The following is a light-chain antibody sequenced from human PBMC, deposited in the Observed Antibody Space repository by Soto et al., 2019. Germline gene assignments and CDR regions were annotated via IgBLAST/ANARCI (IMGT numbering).Light chain of an antibody. Sequence: LPPGGNTNRSCSPSQSVSSYLAWYQQRPGQAPRLLIYDASTRVTGIPARFSGSGSGAYFTLTISSLQSEDFALYYCQQYYNWPPMTFGQGTKVDI. CDR1: QSVSSY. J-gene: IGKJ1*01. V-gene: IGKV3-15*01. CDR3: QQYYNWPPMT. CDR2: DAS.